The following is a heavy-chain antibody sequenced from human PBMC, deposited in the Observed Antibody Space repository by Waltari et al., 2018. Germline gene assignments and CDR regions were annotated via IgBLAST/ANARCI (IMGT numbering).Heavy chain of an antibody. V-gene: IGHV3-53*01. J-gene: IGHJ4*02. Sequence: EVQLVESGGGLIQPGGSLRLSCAASGFTVSSNYMSWVRQAPGKGLEWVSVIYSGGNTYYADSVKGRFTISRDNSKNTLYLQMNSLRAEDTAVYYCARAQWQWLVGYDYWGQGTLVTVSS. CDR2: IYSGGNT. CDR3: ARAQWQWLVGYDY. D-gene: IGHD6-19*01. CDR1: GFTVSSNY.